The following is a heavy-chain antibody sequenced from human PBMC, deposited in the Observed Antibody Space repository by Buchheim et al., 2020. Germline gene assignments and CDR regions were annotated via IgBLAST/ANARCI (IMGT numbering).Heavy chain of an antibody. CDR3: ARVDWGSSLGMDV. D-gene: IGHD7-27*01. Sequence: QVQLVESGGGVVQPGRSLRLSCAASGFTFSSYAMHWVRQAPGKGLEWVAGISYDGSNKYYADSVKGRFTISRANTKKKLYLQMNSLRAEDTAVYYCARVDWGSSLGMDVWGQGTT. CDR2: ISYDGSNK. V-gene: IGHV3-30-3*01. J-gene: IGHJ6*02. CDR1: GFTFSSYA.